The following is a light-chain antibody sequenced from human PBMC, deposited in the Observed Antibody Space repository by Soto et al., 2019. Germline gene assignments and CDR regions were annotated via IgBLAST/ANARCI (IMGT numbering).Light chain of an antibody. V-gene: IGKV4-1*01. CDR1: ETVLYSSNNRNY. CDR3: QERSNWPPGT. CDR2: WAS. J-gene: IGKJ1*01. Sequence: DIVMTQSPDSLTVSLGERATINCKSGETVLYSSNNRNYLAWYQQRPGQPPKLLIYWASTRESGVPDRSSGSGSGTDFTLTISSLEPEDFAVYYCQERSNWPPGTFGQGTKVDI.